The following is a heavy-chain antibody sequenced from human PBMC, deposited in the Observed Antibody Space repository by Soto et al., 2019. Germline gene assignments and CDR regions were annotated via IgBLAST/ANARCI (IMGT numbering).Heavy chain of an antibody. CDR3: ARDLPIVVVEADPFNDYHYYGMDV. CDR2: INPSGAST. J-gene: IGHJ6*01. Sequence: QVQLVQSGAEVKKPGASVKVSCKASGYTFTSYFMHWVRQAPGQGLEWMGIINPSGASTSYAQKFQGRVTMTRDTSTSTVYMDLSSLRSEDTAVYYCARDLPIVVVEADPFNDYHYYGMDVW. D-gene: IGHD2-15*01. V-gene: IGHV1-46*01. CDR1: GYTFTSYF.